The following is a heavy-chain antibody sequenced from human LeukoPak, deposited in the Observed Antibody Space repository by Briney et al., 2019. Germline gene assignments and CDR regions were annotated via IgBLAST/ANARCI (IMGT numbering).Heavy chain of an antibody. V-gene: IGHV3-23*01. D-gene: IGHD2-2*01. J-gene: IGHJ5*02. Sequence: PGGSLRLSCAASGFTFSSYAMSWVRQAPGKGLEWVSAISGRGGSTYYADSVKGRFTISSDNSKNTLYLQMNSLRAEDTAVYYWAKGYCSGTSCPTWFDPWGQGTLVTVSS. CDR1: GFTFSSYA. CDR2: ISGRGGST. CDR3: AKGYCSGTSCPTWFDP.